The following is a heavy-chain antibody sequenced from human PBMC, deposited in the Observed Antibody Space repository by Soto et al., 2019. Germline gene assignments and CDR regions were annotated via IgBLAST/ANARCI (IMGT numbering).Heavy chain of an antibody. CDR3: AEAHDSSGYKY. CDR2: INHSGST. V-gene: IGHV4-34*01. CDR1: GGSFSGYY. J-gene: IGHJ4*02. Sequence: PSETLSLTCAVYGGSFSGYYWSWIRQPPGKGLEWIGEINHSGSTNYNPSLKSRVTISVDTSKNQFSLKLSSVTAADTAVYYCAEAHDSSGYKYWGQGTLVTVSS. D-gene: IGHD3-22*01.